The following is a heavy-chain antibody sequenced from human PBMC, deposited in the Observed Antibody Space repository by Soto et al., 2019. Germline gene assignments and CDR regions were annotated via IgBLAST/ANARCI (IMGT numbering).Heavy chain of an antibody. Sequence: EVQLVESGGGLVQPGGSLRLSCAASGFTVSSNYMSWVRQAPGKGLEWVSVIYSGGSTYYADSVKGRFTISRHNSKNTLYLQMNSLRAEDTAVFYCARAQWLRHFDYWGQGTLVTVSS. J-gene: IGHJ4*02. CDR1: GFTVSSNY. CDR3: ARAQWLRHFDY. D-gene: IGHD5-12*01. V-gene: IGHV3-53*04. CDR2: IYSGGST.